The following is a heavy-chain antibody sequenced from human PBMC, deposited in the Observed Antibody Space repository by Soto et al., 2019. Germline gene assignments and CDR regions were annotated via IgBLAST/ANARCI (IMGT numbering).Heavy chain of an antibody. D-gene: IGHD2-15*01. CDR2: IKQDGREK. Sequence: EVQLVESGGGLVQPGGSLRLSCAASGFTFSSNWMNWVRQAPGKGPEWVANIKQDGREKYYVDSVKGRFTISRDNAKNSLYLQMNSLRADDTAVYYCERDLGYCAGGTCYTVLDYWGQGTLVTVSS. V-gene: IGHV3-7*01. CDR3: ERDLGYCAGGTCYTVLDY. J-gene: IGHJ4*02. CDR1: GFTFSSNW.